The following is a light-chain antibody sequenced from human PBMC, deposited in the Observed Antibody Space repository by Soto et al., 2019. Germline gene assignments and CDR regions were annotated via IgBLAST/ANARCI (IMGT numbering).Light chain of an antibody. CDR3: QQYNDWHTYT. CDR1: QGISTL. Sequence: IVMTHSPATLSVSPGERATLFCSSSQGISTLLAWYQQKPGQAPRLLIYGASSRATGIPARFSGSGSGTEFTLTITTLKSEDFADYYCQQYNDWHTYTFGQGTKVDIK. J-gene: IGKJ2*01. V-gene: IGKV3-15*01. CDR2: GAS.